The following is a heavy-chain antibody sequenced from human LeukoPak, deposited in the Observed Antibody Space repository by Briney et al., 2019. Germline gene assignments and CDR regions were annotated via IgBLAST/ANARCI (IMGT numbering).Heavy chain of an antibody. J-gene: IGHJ3*02. D-gene: IGHD3-10*01. CDR1: GGSISSSSYY. V-gene: IGHV4-30-2*01. Sequence: SETLSLTCTVSGGSISSSSYYWGWIRQPPGKGLEWIGYIYHSGSTYYNPSLKSRVTISVDRSKNQFSLKLSSVTAADTAVYYCARGRYYGPSDAFDIWGQGTMVAVSS. CDR3: ARGRYYGPSDAFDI. CDR2: IYHSGST.